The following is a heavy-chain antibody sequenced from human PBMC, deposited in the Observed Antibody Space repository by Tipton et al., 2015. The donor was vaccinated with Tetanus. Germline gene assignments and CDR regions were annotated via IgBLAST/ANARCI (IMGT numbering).Heavy chain of an antibody. J-gene: IGHJ5*02. CDR1: GYIFTNYW. Sequence: QLVQSGGEVKKPGESLKISCKGSGYIFTNYWIGWVRQKPGKGLEWMGIIYPGDSDTRYSPSFQGRVTFSANTSINTAYLHWASRTDSDAATYYGARRRSNTNLFFWFGPWGQGTPVTVSS. V-gene: IGHV5-51*01. CDR3: ARRRSNTNLFFWFGP. D-gene: IGHD3-3*01. CDR2: IYPGDSDT.